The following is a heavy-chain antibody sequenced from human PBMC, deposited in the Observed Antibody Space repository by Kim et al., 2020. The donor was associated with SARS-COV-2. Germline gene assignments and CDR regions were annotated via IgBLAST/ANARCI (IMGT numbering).Heavy chain of an antibody. CDR2: ITWNSGSI. CDR1: GFTFDDYA. V-gene: IGHV3-9*01. D-gene: IGHD6-19*01. J-gene: IGHJ6*02. Sequence: GGSLRLSCAASGFTFDDYAMEWVRQAPGKGLEWVAGITWNSGSIGYADSVNGRFAISRDNAKNSLYLQMNSLRTEDTALYYCAGWSYYGMDVWGQGTTVTVSS. CDR3: AGWSYYGMDV.